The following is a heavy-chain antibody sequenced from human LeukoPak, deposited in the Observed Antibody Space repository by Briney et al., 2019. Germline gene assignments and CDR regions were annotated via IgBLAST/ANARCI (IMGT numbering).Heavy chain of an antibody. J-gene: IGHJ4*02. D-gene: IGHD5-12*01. Sequence: GGSLRPSCAASGFSFSSYAMHWVRQAPGKGLEWVAVISYDGSNKYYADSVKGRFTVSRDNSKNTVYLQMNSLRPEDTALYYCARALIVATGGIDYWGQGTLVTVSS. CDR2: ISYDGSNK. CDR3: ARALIVATGGIDY. V-gene: IGHV3-30-3*01. CDR1: GFSFSSYA.